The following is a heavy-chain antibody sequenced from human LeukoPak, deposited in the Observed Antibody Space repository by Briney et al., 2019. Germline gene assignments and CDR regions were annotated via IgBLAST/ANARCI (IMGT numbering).Heavy chain of an antibody. J-gene: IGHJ3*02. V-gene: IGHV3-33*01. D-gene: IGHD1-26*01. CDR2: IWFDGSNT. Sequence: GGSLRLTCTPSGFTFSGYAMHWVRQAPGKGLGWVAVIWFDGSNTYYADSVKGRFTISRDNSKNTLYLQMNSLRAEDTAVYYCARGAQSGGYSGPFDIWGQGTMVTVSS. CDR1: GFTFSGYA. CDR3: ARGAQSGGYSGPFDI.